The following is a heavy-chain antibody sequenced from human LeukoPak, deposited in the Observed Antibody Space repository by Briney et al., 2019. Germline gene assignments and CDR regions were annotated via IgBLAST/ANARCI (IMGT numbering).Heavy chain of an antibody. Sequence: PGGSLRLSCEASGFTFSNYGMHWVRQAPGKGLEWVAVIWYDGSIKYYADSVKGRFSISRDNSKNTLYLQMNSLRAEDTAVYYCARYCSGGTCKLGYYYYGMDVWGQGTTVTVSS. CDR1: GFTFSNYG. CDR3: ARYCSGGTCKLGYYYYGMDV. CDR2: IWYDGSIK. J-gene: IGHJ6*02. V-gene: IGHV3-33*01. D-gene: IGHD2-15*01.